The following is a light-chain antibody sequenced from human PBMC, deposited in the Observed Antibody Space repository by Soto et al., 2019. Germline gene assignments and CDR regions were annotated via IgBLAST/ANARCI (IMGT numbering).Light chain of an antibody. V-gene: IGKV1-9*01. CDR3: QKYTLFPWT. J-gene: IGKJ1*01. CDR1: QDIAIY. Sequence: QLTQSPSSLSESVGARVTITCRASQDIAIYLAWYQQKPGEAPKLLIYAASTLYGGVPSRFSGSGSGTEVTLTINGLQPDESATYYCQKYTLFPWTVGQGNKVAIK. CDR2: AAS.